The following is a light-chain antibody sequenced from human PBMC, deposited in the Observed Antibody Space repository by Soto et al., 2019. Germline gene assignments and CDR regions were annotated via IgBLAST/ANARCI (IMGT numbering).Light chain of an antibody. CDR2: EVS. CDR3: SSYAGSNNSV. CDR1: SSDVGGYNY. V-gene: IGLV2-8*01. J-gene: IGLJ1*01. Sequence: QSALTQPPSASGSPGRSVTISCTGTSSDVGGYNYVSWYQQHPGKAPKLMIYEVSKRPSGVPDRFSGSKSGNTASLTVSGLQAGDEADYYCSSYAGSNNSVFGTGTKVTVL.